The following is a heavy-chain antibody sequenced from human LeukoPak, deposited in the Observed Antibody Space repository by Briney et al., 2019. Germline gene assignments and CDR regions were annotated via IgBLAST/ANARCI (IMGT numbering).Heavy chain of an antibody. D-gene: IGHD1-1*01. Sequence: WASVKVSCKASGYTFTGYYMHWVRQAPGQGLEWMGWINPNSGGTNYAQKFQGRVTITADKSTSTAYMELSSLRSEDTAVYYCASQSMYNWNDGSAFDIWGQGTMVTVSS. CDR2: INPNSGGT. CDR1: GYTFTGYY. V-gene: IGHV1-2*02. CDR3: ASQSMYNWNDGSAFDI. J-gene: IGHJ3*02.